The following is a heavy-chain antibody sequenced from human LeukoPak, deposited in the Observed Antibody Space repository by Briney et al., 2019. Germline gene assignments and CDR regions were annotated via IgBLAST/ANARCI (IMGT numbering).Heavy chain of an antibody. D-gene: IGHD1-1*01. CDR1: GASISGYY. CDR2: IFYSGSA. CDR3: ARDKVPGDD. J-gene: IGHJ4*02. Sequence: PSETLSLTCTVSGASISGYYWNWIRQPPGKGLEWIGYIFYSGSADYNPALKSRVTISVDTSKNQFSLRLNSVTAADTAVYYCARDKVPGDDWGQGTLVTVSS. V-gene: IGHV4-59*01.